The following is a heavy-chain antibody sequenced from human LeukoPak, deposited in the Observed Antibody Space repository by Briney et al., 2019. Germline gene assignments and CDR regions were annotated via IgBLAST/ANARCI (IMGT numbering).Heavy chain of an antibody. J-gene: IGHJ4*02. D-gene: IGHD5-12*01. CDR3: ARRRVYSGSGEFDF. Sequence: PSETLSLTCTVSGGSISSSSYYWGWIRQPPGKGLEWIGSIYYSGRTYYNPSLKSRVTISVDTSKNQFSLKLRSVSTADTAVYYCARRRVYSGSGEFDFWGQGTLVTVSS. V-gene: IGHV4-39*07. CDR1: GGSISSSSYY. CDR2: IYYSGRT.